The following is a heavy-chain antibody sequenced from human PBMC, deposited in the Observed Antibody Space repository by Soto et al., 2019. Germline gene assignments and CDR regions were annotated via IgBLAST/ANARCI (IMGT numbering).Heavy chain of an antibody. Sequence: GGSLRLSCAASGFKLSNYAMSWVRQAPGKGLEWVSYISSSSSTIYYADSVKGRFTISRDNAKNSLYLQMNSLRAEDTAVYYCARDLSFMITFGGTTPFDYWGQGTLVTVSS. V-gene: IGHV3-48*04. CDR1: GFKLSNYA. CDR3: ARDLSFMITFGGTTPFDY. J-gene: IGHJ4*02. CDR2: ISSSSSTI. D-gene: IGHD3-16*01.